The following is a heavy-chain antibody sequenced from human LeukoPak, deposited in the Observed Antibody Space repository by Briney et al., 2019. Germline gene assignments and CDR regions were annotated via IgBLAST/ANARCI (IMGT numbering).Heavy chain of an antibody. V-gene: IGHV3-30*04. CDR1: GFTFSSYA. D-gene: IGHD5-12*01. Sequence: GGSLRLSCAASGFTFSSYAIHWVRQTPGKGLEWVAVISYDGSGSYFADSVKGRFIISRDNSKSTLSLQMNRLRIEDTAIYYCARDQLAYSGYDTLFDYWGPGTLVTVSS. J-gene: IGHJ4*02. CDR3: ARDQLAYSGYDTLFDY. CDR2: ISYDGSGS.